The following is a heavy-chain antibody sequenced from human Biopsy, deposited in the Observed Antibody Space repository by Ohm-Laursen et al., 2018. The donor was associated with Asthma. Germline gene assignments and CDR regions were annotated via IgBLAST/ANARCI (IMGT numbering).Heavy chain of an antibody. D-gene: IGHD4-17*01. V-gene: IGHV4-30-4*01. J-gene: IGHJ6*02. CDR1: GGYTGSSDHH. CDR3: ARAVSYGDIYFGIDV. CDR2: VFWSGST. Sequence: SQTLSLTCRVSGGYTGSSDHHWAWIRQAPGKGLDWIGFVFWSGSTHYSRSLERRVSISIDTATNEFSMKLWSVTPADTAVYFCARAVSYGDIYFGIDVWGPGNTVVVS.